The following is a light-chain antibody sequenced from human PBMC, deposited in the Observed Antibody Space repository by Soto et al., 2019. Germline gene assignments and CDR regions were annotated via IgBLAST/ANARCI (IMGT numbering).Light chain of an antibody. CDR3: LQDYNYPWT. V-gene: IGKV1-6*01. J-gene: IGKJ1*01. CDR2: AAS. CDR1: QGIRND. Sequence: IQMIQFPSSLAASVGDRVTITCRASQGIRNDLGWYQQKPGKAPKLLIYAASSLQSGVPSRFSGSGSGTDFTLTISSLQPEDFATYYCLQDYNYPWTFGQGTKVDIK.